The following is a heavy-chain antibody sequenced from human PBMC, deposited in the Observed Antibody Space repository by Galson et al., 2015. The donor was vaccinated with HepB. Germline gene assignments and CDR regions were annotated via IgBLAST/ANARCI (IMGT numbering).Heavy chain of an antibody. CDR3: ARGGAALVFLDY. Sequence: SLRLSCAASGLSVNNNYMSWVRQAPGKGLEWVSVIYGGGTTHYADSVKGRFTISRDTSKNMLYLQMTSLRAEDTALYYCARGGAALVFLDYWCQGTLLTVSS. CDR2: IYGGGTT. J-gene: IGHJ4*02. D-gene: IGHD5-18*01. V-gene: IGHV3-53*01. CDR1: GLSVNNNY.